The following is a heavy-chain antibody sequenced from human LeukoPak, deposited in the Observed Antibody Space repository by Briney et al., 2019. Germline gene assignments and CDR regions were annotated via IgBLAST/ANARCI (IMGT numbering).Heavy chain of an antibody. CDR3: ARGPYYDILTGHKEYYFDY. Sequence: TSETLSLTCAVYGGSSSGYYWSWIRQPPGKGLEWIGEINHSGSTNYNPSLKSRVTISVDTSKNQFSLKLSSVTAADTAVYYCARGPYYDILTGHKEYYFDYWGQGTLVTVSS. D-gene: IGHD3-9*01. V-gene: IGHV4-34*01. CDR1: GGSSSGYY. J-gene: IGHJ4*02. CDR2: INHSGST.